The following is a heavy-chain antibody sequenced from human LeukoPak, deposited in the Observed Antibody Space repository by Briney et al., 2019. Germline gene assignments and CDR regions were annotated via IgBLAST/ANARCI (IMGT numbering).Heavy chain of an antibody. CDR1: GFTFSSYS. CDR2: IGGGSRYI. D-gene: IGHD6-19*01. V-gene: IGHV3-21*01. J-gene: IGHJ4*02. CDR3: ARDGSLISIAVSGQDY. Sequence: PGGSLRLSCAASGFTFSSYSMNWVRQAPGKGLEWVSSIGGGSRYIYYADSVKGRFTISRDNAKNSLYLQMNSLRAEDTAVYYCARDGSLISIAVSGQDYWGQGTLVTVSS.